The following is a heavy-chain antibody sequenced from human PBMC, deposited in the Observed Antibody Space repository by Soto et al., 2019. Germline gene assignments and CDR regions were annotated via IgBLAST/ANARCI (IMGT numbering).Heavy chain of an antibody. CDR1: GFTFSSYA. Sequence: GGSLRLSCAASGFTFSSYAMHWVRQAPGKGLEWVAVISYDGSNKYYADSVKGRFTISRDNSKNTLYLQMNSLRAEDTAVYYSARESRKVTAILGYYYGMDVWGQGTTVTVSS. D-gene: IGHD2-21*02. CDR3: ARESRKVTAILGYYYGMDV. V-gene: IGHV3-30-3*01. J-gene: IGHJ6*02. CDR2: ISYDGSNK.